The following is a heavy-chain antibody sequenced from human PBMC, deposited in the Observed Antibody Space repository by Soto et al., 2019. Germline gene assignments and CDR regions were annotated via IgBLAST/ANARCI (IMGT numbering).Heavy chain of an antibody. D-gene: IGHD3-16*01. V-gene: IGHV3-7*04. CDR3: ARASF. CDR1: GFTFSDNW. J-gene: IGHJ4*02. Sequence: GESLKISCAASGFTFSDNWMSWVRQAPGKGLEWVANIKEDGSEKDYVDSVKGRFTISRDNAKRSLYLQMDSLRAEDTAVYYCARASFWGQGTLVTVSS. CDR2: IKEDGSEK.